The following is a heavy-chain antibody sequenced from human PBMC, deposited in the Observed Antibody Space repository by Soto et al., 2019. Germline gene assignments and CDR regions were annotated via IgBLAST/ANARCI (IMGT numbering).Heavy chain of an antibody. CDR3: ATDYNDLWSGHFDY. CDR1: GFSFSDSS. V-gene: IGHV3-48*01. Sequence: EVHLLESGGRLVQPGGSLRLSSVASGFSFSDSSMNWVRQAPGRGLEWVSLISSSRFNIHYADPVEGRFAISRDTAKNSLDLQMNSLRAAATAVYSFATDYNDLWSGHFDYWGQGALVTVSS. J-gene: IGHJ4*02. CDR2: ISSSRFNI. D-gene: IGHD3-3*01.